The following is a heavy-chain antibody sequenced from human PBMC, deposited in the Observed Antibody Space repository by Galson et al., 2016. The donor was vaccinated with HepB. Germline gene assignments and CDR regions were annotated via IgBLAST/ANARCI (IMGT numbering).Heavy chain of an antibody. J-gene: IGHJ4*02. D-gene: IGHD2/OR15-2a*01. V-gene: IGHV4-59*01. Sequence: SETLSLTCAVSGGSISSYYWNWIRQPPGKGLEWIGYIDHNGDTNYNPALTSRVTISADTSKNQFSLEVNSVTDADTAVYFCARLLTKYCSSTGCQMYYFDHWGQGTPVTVAS. CDR2: IDHNGDT. CDR3: ARLLTKYCSSTGCQMYYFDH. CDR1: GGSISSYY.